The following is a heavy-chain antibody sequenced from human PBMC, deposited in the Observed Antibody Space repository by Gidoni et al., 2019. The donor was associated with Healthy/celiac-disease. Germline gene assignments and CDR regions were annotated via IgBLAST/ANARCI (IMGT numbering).Heavy chain of an antibody. Sequence: QVQLVQSGAEVKKPGASVKVSCTASGYTFTSYYMHWVRQAPGQGLEWMGIINPSGGSTSYAQKFQGRVTMTRDTSTSTVYMELSSLRSEDTAVYYCARDGPIAAAGTRNDYWGQGTLVTVSS. CDR2: INPSGGST. V-gene: IGHV1-46*01. J-gene: IGHJ4*02. CDR3: ARDGPIAAAGTRNDY. CDR1: GYTFTSYY. D-gene: IGHD6-13*01.